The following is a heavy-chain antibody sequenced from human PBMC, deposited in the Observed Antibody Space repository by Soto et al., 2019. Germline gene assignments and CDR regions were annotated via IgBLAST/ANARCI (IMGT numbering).Heavy chain of an antibody. CDR3: ATFVVPASRHTEFDF. CDR2: IYYGGTT. V-gene: IGHV4-39*02. J-gene: IGHJ4*02. Sequence: RSLTCTVSGASISTTNYYWGWVRQPPGKGLDWIGNIYYGGTTYYNPSLKSRVTISVDTSKNHFSLKVNSVTAADTAVYYCATFVVPASRHTEFDFWGPGTLVTVSS. D-gene: IGHD2-21*02. CDR1: GASISTTNYY.